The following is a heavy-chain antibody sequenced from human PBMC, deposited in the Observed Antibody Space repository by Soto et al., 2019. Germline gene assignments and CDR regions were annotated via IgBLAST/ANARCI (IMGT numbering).Heavy chain of an antibody. CDR1: GGSISSGGYS. CDR2: IYHSGST. Sequence: PSETLSLTCAVSGGSISSGGYSWSWIRQPPGKGLEWIGYIYHSGSTYYNPSLKSRVTISVDTSKNQFSLKLSSVTAADTAVYYCARGGGSPDYWGQGTLVTVSS. CDR3: ARGGGSPDY. J-gene: IGHJ4*02. D-gene: IGHD2-15*01. V-gene: IGHV4-30-2*01.